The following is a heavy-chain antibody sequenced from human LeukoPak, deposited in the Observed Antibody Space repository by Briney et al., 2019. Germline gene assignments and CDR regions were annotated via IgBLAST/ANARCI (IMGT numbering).Heavy chain of an antibody. CDR3: ARDCGGHCYSGFDY. D-gene: IGHD2-21*02. V-gene: IGHV3-11*04. Sequence: GGSLRLSCAASGFTFSDYYMAWIRQAPGKGLEYISHISASGSTIHYGDSVKGRFTIFRDDARNSVYLQMTSLRAEDTATYFCARDCGGHCYSGFDYWGQGALVTVSS. CDR1: GFTFSDYY. CDR2: ISASGSTI. J-gene: IGHJ4*02.